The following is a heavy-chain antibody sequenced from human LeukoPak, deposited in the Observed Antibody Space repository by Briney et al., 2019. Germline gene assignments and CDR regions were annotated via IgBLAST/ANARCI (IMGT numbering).Heavy chain of an antibody. D-gene: IGHD3-22*01. J-gene: IGHJ3*02. CDR2: ISSSGSTI. CDR3: ARVTSITLIVVVHLDAFDI. V-gene: IGHV3-48*03. CDR1: GFTFSSYE. Sequence: PGGSLRLSCAASGFTFSSYEMNWVRQAPGKGLEWVSYISSSGSTIYYADSVKGRFTISRDNARNSLYLQMNSLRAEDTAVYYCARVTSITLIVVVHLDAFDIWGHGTMVTVSS.